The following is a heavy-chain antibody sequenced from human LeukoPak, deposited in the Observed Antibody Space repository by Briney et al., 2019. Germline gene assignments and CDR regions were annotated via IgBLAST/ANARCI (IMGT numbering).Heavy chain of an antibody. J-gene: IGHJ4*02. CDR3: ARDPGTAAAGVSDDY. CDR2: IYSGGST. Sequence: GSLRLSCAASGFTVSSNYMSWVRQAPGKGLEWVSVIYSGGSTYYADSVKGRFTISRDNSKNTLYLQMNSLRAEDTAVYYCARDPGTAAAGVSDDYWGQGNLVTVSS. V-gene: IGHV3-66*01. D-gene: IGHD6-13*01. CDR1: GFTVSSNY.